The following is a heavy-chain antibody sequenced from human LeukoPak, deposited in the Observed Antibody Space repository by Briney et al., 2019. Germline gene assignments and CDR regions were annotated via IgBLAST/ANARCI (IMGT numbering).Heavy chain of an antibody. CDR3: ARERQCSSTSCHYDY. J-gene: IGHJ4*02. CDR2: IIPIFGTA. Sequence: SVKVSCKASGSTFSSYAISWVRQAPGQGLEWMGRIIPIFGTANYAQKFQGRVTITTDESTSTAYMELSSLRSEDTAVYYCARERQCSSTSCHYDYWGQGTLVTVSS. CDR1: GSTFSSYA. D-gene: IGHD2-2*01. V-gene: IGHV1-69*05.